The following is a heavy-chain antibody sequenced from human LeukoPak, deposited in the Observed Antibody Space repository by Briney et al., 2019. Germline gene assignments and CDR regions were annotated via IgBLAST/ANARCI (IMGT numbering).Heavy chain of an antibody. J-gene: IGHJ5*02. Sequence: PSQTLSLTCTVSGGSISSGDYYWSWIRQPPGKGLEWIGYIYYSRSTNYNPSLKSRVTISVDTSKNQFSLKLSSVTAADTAVYYCASSPLRLRGLRFTPDNWFDPWGQGTLVTVSS. CDR3: ASSPLRLRGLRFTPDNWFDP. D-gene: IGHD5-12*01. V-gene: IGHV4-61*08. CDR1: GGSISSGDYY. CDR2: IYYSRST.